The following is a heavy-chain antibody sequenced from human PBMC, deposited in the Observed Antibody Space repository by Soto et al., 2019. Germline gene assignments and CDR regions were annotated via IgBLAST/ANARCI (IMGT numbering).Heavy chain of an antibody. Sequence: QVQLVQSGAEVEKPGSSVKVSCKASGGTFSSYAISWVRQAPGQGLEWMGGIIPILGTANYEQKFQGRVTITADESTSTAYIELSSLRSEDTAVYYCASNLRVSRHYYGMDVWGQGTTVTVAS. D-gene: IGHD3-10*01. J-gene: IGHJ6*02. CDR1: GGTFSSYA. V-gene: IGHV1-69*01. CDR3: ASNLRVSRHYYGMDV. CDR2: IIPILGTA.